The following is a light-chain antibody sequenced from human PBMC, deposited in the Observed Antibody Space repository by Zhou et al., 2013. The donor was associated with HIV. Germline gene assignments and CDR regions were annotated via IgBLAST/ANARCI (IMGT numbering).Light chain of an antibody. J-gene: IGKJ3*01. V-gene: IGKV3D-15*01. CDR1: QSVDTY. CDR2: NGG. CDR3: HQYADSVT. Sequence: EVLMTQSPVTLSVSPGARATLSCRASQSVDTYLAWYQKKVGQAPRLLIFNGGTRATGIPDRFGGSGFGTDFTLTISSLEPDDFAVYYCHQYADSVTFGPGTKVDV.